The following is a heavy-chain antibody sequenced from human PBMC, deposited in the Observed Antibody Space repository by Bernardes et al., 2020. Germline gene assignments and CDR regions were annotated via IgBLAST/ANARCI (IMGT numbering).Heavy chain of an antibody. CDR1: GFTFSTYW. CDR2: IHSDGTTT. Sequence: LRLSCAASGFTFSTYWMHWVRQTPGEGLVWVSGIHSDGTTTTYADSAKGRFTISRDNAKNTLYLQLNSLRVEDTAVYYCARDAYSSGWYDPFDCWGQGTLVTVSS. V-gene: IGHV3-74*01. CDR3: ARDAYSSGWYDPFDC. J-gene: IGHJ4*02. D-gene: IGHD6-19*01.